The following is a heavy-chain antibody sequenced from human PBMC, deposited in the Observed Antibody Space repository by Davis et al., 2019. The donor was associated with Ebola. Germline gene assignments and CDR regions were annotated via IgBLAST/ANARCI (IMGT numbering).Heavy chain of an antibody. CDR1: GFTFSSYW. CDR3: ARVPDGDYVRFDY. V-gene: IGHV3-7*03. Sequence: GESLKISCAASGFTFSSYWMSWVRQAPGKGLEWVANIKQDGSEKYYVDSVKGRFTISRDNAKNSLYLQMNSLRAEDTAVYYCARVPDGDYVRFDYWGQGTLVTVSS. CDR2: IKQDGSEK. J-gene: IGHJ4*02. D-gene: IGHD4-17*01.